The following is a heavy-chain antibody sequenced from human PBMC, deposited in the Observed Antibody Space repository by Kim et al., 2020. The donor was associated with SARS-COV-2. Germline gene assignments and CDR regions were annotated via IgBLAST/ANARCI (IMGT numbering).Heavy chain of an antibody. CDR1: GGTFSSYA. D-gene: IGHD3-10*01. V-gene: IGHV1-69*04. J-gene: IGHJ4*02. Sequence: SVKVSCKASGGTFSSYAISWVRQAPGQGLEWMGRIIPILGIANYAQKFQGRVTITADKSTSTAYMELSSLRSEDTAVYYCARGRHYYGSGSCDYWGQGTLVTVSS. CDR2: IIPILGIA. CDR3: ARGRHYYGSGSCDY.